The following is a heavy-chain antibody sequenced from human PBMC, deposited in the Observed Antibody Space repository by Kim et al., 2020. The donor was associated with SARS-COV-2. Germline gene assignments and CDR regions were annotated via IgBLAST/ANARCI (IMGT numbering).Heavy chain of an antibody. Sequence: GGSLRLSCAASGFTFDDYAMHWVRQAPGKGLEWVSGISWNSGSIGYADSVKGRFTISRDNAKNSLYLQMNSLRAEDTALYYCAKGLDSSGWVAFDIWGQG. J-gene: IGHJ3*02. CDR2: ISWNSGSI. CDR1: GFTFDDYA. D-gene: IGHD3-22*01. V-gene: IGHV3-9*01. CDR3: AKGLDSSGWVAFDI.